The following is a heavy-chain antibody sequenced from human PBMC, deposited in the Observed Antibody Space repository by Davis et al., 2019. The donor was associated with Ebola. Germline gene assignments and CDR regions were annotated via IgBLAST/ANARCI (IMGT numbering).Heavy chain of an antibody. J-gene: IGHJ6*02. V-gene: IGHV3-30*06. D-gene: IGHD5-24*01. CDR1: GFTFSSYC. CDR2: ISYDGSNK. Sequence: GESLKTSCAASGFTFSSYCMHWVRQAPGKGLEWVAVISYDGSNKYYADPVKGRFTISRDNSKNTLYLQMNSLRAEDTAVYYCAKDGQMATIPYYYYYYGMDVWGQGTTVTVSS. CDR3: AKDGQMATIPYYYYYYGMDV.